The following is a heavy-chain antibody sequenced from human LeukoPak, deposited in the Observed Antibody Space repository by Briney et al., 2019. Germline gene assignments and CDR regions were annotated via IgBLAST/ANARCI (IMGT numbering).Heavy chain of an antibody. CDR1: GYTLTELS. CDR2: FDPEDGET. CDR3: ATAAPHDQLLYLPHPGLASRPIYYYGMDV. Sequence: GASVKVSCKVSGYTLTELSMHWVRQAPGKGLEWMGGFDPEDGETIYAQKFQGRVTMTEDTSTDTAYMELSSLRSEDTAVYYCATAAPHDQLLYLPHPGLASRPIYYYGMDVWGKGTTVTVSS. J-gene: IGHJ6*04. V-gene: IGHV1-24*01. D-gene: IGHD2-2*02.